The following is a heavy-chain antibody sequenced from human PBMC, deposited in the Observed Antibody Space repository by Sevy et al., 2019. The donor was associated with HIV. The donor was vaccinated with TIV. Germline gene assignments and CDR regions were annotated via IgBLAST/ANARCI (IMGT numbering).Heavy chain of an antibody. J-gene: IGHJ6*02. CDR1: GFTFGDYA. CDR2: IRSKAYGGTT. D-gene: IGHD3-3*01. V-gene: IGHV3-49*04. CDR3: TIEPRPASLYDFWSGYYAYGMDV. Sequence: GGSLRLSCTASGFTFGDYAMSWVRQAPGKGLEWVGFIRSKAYGGTTEYAASVKGGFTISRVDSKSIAYLQMNSLKTEDTAVYYCTIEPRPASLYDFWSGYYAYGMDVWGQGTTVTVSS.